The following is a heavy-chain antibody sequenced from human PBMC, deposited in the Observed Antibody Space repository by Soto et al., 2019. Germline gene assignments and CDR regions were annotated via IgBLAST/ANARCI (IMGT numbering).Heavy chain of an antibody. CDR3: TRGRSVIANDDFEY. D-gene: IGHD2-21*01. V-gene: IGHV3-30-3*01. J-gene: IGHJ4*02. Sequence: QVQLVESGGGVVQPGASLRLSCAASGFAISSYSMHWVRQAPGKGLEWVAAMSFDGNSKYFADSVKGRFMISRDTSKNTWSLEMESLGAEDSALYHCTRGRSVIANDDFEYWGQGTQVTVSS. CDR2: MSFDGNSK. CDR1: GFAISSYS.